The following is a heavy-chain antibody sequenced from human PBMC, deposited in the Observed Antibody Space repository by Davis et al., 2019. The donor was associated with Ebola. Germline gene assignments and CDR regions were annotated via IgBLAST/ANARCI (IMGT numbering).Heavy chain of an antibody. D-gene: IGHD2-15*01. CDR3: ARDYQFGYCSGGSCYPFDY. CDR2: INPSGGST. J-gene: IGHJ4*02. Sequence: ASVKVSCKASGYTFTSYYMHWVRQAPGQGLEWMGIINPSGGSTNYAQKLQGRVTMTTDTSTSTAYMELRSLRSDDTAVYYCARDYQFGYCSGGSCYPFDYWGQGTLVTVSS. V-gene: IGHV1-46*01. CDR1: GYTFTSYY.